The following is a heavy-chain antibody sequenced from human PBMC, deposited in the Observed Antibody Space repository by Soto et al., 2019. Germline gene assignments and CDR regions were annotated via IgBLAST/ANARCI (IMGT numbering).Heavy chain of an antibody. CDR1: GGSISSGDYY. V-gene: IGHV4-30-4*01. CDR2: IYYSGST. J-gene: IGHJ6*02. Sequence: QVQLQESGPGLVKPSQTLSLTCTVSGGSISSGDYYWSWIRQPPGKGLEWIGYIYYSGSTYYNPSLKCRVTISVDTSKPQFSLKLSSVTAADTAVYYCARDHYVYDILTGYGYYYGMDVWGQGTTVTVSS. D-gene: IGHD3-9*01. CDR3: ARDHYVYDILTGYGYYYGMDV.